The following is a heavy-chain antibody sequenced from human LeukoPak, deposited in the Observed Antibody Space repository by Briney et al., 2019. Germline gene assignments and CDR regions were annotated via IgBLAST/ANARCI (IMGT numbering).Heavy chain of an antibody. CDR3: ARGETYDLSAFDI. J-gene: IGHJ3*02. D-gene: IGHD3/OR15-3a*01. CDR1: GYTFTNYA. V-gene: IGHV1-3*01. Sequence: ASVKVSCKASGYTFTNYAMHWVRQAPGQRLEWMGWINAGNGNTKYSQKFQGRVTITRDTSASTAYMELSSLRSEDTAVYYCARGETYDLSAFDIWGQGTMVTVSS. CDR2: INAGNGNT.